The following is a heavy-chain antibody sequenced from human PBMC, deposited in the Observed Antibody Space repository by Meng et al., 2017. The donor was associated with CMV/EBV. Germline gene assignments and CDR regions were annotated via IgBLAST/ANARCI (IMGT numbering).Heavy chain of an antibody. D-gene: IGHD1-26*01. CDR1: GFTFSGYS. CDR2: ISSSSSYI. V-gene: IGHV3-21*01. Sequence: GESLKTSCAASGFTFSGYSMNWVRQAPGKGLEWVSSISSSSSYIYYADSVKGRFTISRDNAKNSLYLQMNSLRAEDTAVYYCARGRLGSYSSVDYWGQGTLVTVSS. J-gene: IGHJ4*02. CDR3: ARGRLGSYSSVDY.